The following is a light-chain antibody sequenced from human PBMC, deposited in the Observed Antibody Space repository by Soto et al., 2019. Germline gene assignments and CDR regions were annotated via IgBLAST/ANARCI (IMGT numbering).Light chain of an antibody. Sequence: QSVLTQPPSASGTPGQRVTISCSGSSSNIGTNYVYWYQQLSGTAPKLLIYRNNQRPSGVPDRFSGSNSGTSASLAISGLRSEDEADYYCAAWDDSLSGVVFGGGTKVTVL. J-gene: IGLJ2*01. V-gene: IGLV1-47*01. CDR3: AAWDDSLSGVV. CDR2: RNN. CDR1: SSNIGTNY.